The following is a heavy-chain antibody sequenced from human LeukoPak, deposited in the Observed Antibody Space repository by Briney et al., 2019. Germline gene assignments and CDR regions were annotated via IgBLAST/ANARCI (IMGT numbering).Heavy chain of an antibody. CDR1: GGSISSYY. Sequence: SETLSLTCTVSGGSISSYYWSWIRQPPGKGLEWIGYIYYSGSTNYNPSLKSRVTTSVDTSKNQFSLKLSSVTAADTAVYYCARDRAYFDYWGQGTLVTVSS. CDR2: IYYSGST. J-gene: IGHJ4*02. V-gene: IGHV4-59*01. CDR3: ARDRAYFDY.